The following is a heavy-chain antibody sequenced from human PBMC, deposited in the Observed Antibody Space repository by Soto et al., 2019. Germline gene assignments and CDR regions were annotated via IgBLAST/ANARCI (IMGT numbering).Heavy chain of an antibody. Sequence: SVKVACNASGYTFPSYGISCVRQAPGQGLEWMGWISANNCNTNYAQKLQGRVTMTTDTSTSTAYMELRSLRSDDTAVYYCARTEEVTGRDVCGQGTTVTVS. CDR3: ARTEEVTGRDV. CDR2: ISANNCNT. D-gene: IGHD4-4*01. V-gene: IGHV1-18*04. CDR1: GYTFPSYG. J-gene: IGHJ6*02.